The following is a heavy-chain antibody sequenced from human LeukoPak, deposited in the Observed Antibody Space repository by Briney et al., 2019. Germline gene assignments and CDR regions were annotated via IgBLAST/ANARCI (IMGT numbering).Heavy chain of an antibody. Sequence: GGSLRLSCAASGFTVSSNYMTWVRQAPGKGLEWVSAISSGGDTYYADSVKGRFTISRDNSKNTLYLQMNSLRADDTAVYYCATPLTGLDYWGQGTLVAVSS. D-gene: IGHD1-14*01. CDR2: ISSGGDT. CDR1: GFTVSSNY. V-gene: IGHV3-53*01. CDR3: ATPLTGLDY. J-gene: IGHJ4*02.